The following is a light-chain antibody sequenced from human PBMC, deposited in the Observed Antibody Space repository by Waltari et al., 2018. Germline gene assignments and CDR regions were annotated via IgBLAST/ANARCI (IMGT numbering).Light chain of an antibody. J-gene: IGKJ5*01. Sequence: VMTLSPATLSVSPGERATLSCRASQSISDNLAWYQQKRGQAPRLLIYGASTRATCIPARFTGSGSWTDFTLTISSLQSEDSAVYYCQQYNRWPPITFGQGTRLEI. CDR2: GAS. CDR1: QSISDN. CDR3: QQYNRWPPIT. V-gene: IGKV3-15*01.